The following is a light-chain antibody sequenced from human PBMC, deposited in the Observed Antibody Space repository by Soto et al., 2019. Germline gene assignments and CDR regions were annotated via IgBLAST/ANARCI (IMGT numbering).Light chain of an antibody. J-gene: IGLJ3*02. CDR3: QSFDSSLSGSV. V-gene: IGLV1-40*01. Sequence: QSALTQPPSVSGAPGQRVTISCTGSSSNIGAGYDVHWYRQLPGTAPKLLIHGDTNRPSGVPDRFSGSKSGTSASLAITGLQAEDEADYYCQSFDSSLSGSVFGGGTKLTVL. CDR1: SSNIGAGYD. CDR2: GDT.